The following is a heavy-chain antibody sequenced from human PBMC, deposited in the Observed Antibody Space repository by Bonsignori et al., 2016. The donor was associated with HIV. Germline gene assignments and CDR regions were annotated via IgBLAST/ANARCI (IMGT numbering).Heavy chain of an antibody. Sequence: GGSLRLSCTASGFTFTNAWMIWVRQAPGKGLQWVGRIKSKTDDETTDYAAPVKGRFTISRDDSKDTVFLQMSSLKTEDTAVYYCTTPMTHYDLWSGQITIGPSTHAFDIWGRGTVVTVSS. CDR2: IKSKTDDETT. CDR1: GFTFTNAW. D-gene: IGHD3-3*01. CDR3: TTPMTHYDLWSGQITIGPSTHAFDI. V-gene: IGHV3-15*01. J-gene: IGHJ3*02.